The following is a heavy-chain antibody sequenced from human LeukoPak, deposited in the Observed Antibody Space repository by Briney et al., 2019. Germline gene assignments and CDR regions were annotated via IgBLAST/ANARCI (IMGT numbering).Heavy chain of an antibody. D-gene: IGHD6-19*01. J-gene: IGHJ4*02. V-gene: IGHV3-23*01. CDR3: AKGLAVAVSYFDY. CDR2: ISGSGGST. CDR1: GFTFSSYS. Sequence: GGSLRLSCAASGFTFSSYSMNWVRQAPGKGLEWVSAISGSGGSTYYADSVKGRFTISRDNSKNTLYLQMNSLRAEDTAVYYCAKGLAVAVSYFDYWGQGTLVTVSS.